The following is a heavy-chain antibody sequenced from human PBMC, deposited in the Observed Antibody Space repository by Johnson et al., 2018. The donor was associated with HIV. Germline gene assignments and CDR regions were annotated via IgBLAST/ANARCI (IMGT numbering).Heavy chain of an antibody. Sequence: VQLVESGGGVVQPGGSLRLSCTTSGFTFRSYGMHWVRQAPGKGLEWVAFVSYDGTNEFYADSVKGRFTISRDNSKNTLYLQMSGLRVEDTAVYYCMTDILTGYYNPDGFDIWGQGTMVTVS. CDR2: VSYDGTNE. CDR3: MTDILTGYYNPDGFDI. J-gene: IGHJ3*02. D-gene: IGHD3-9*01. CDR1: GFTFRSYG. V-gene: IGHV3-30*03.